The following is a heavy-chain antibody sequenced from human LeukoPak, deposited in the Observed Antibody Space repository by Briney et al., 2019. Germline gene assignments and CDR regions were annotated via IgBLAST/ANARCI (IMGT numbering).Heavy chain of an antibody. V-gene: IGHV3-7*03. D-gene: IGHD2-8*02. Sequence: GGSLRLSCGASGFNFNTYWMGWMRQAPGKGLEWVANIKYEGSEKYYVDSVKGRFTISRDNAKSSLYLQMNSLRAEDTAVYYCARYIRTGGYYFDYWGQGTLVTVSS. CDR2: IKYEGSEK. CDR3: ARYIRTGGYYFDY. CDR1: GFNFNTYW. J-gene: IGHJ4*02.